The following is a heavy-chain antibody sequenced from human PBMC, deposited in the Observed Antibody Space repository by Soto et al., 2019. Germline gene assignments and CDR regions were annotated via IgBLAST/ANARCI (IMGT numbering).Heavy chain of an antibody. CDR2: VRYDGNNK. CDR3: AREFEYDNTFFGMDV. D-gene: IGHD3-16*01. CDR1: GFTFSSYD. V-gene: IGHV3-33*01. Sequence: QVQLVESGGGVVQPGGSLRLSCAASGFTFSSYDMHWVRQAPGKGLEWVAVVRYDGNNKFYEDSVKGRFTVSRDNSKNTLYLQMSSLGVEDTAVYYWAREFEYDNTFFGMDVWCQGTTVTVSS. J-gene: IGHJ6*02.